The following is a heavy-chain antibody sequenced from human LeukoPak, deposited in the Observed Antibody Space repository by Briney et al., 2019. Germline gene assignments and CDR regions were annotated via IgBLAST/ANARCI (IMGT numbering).Heavy chain of an antibody. J-gene: IGHJ3*02. CDR2: IWYDGSNK. CDR1: GFTFSSYG. V-gene: IGHV3-33*01. D-gene: IGHD3-10*01. CDR3: ARDGVVRRVTLRAFDI. Sequence: GGSLRLACAASGFTFSSYGMHWVRQAPGKGLEWVAVIWYDGSNKYYADSVKGRFTISRDNSKNTLYLQMNSLRAEDTAVYYCARDGVVRRVTLRAFDIWGQGTMVSVSS.